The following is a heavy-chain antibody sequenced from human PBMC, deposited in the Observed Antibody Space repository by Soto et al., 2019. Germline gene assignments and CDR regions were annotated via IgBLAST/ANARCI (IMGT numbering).Heavy chain of an antibody. CDR3: ARDFFSAMAAGTFDF. Sequence: ASVKVSCKASGYTFTGYGIIWVRQAPGQGLEWMGWISADNGNTNYAEKFQGRVTMTTDKSTATAFMELRSLTSDDTAMYYCARDFFSAMAAGTFDFWGQGTLVTVSS. CDR1: GYTFTGYG. V-gene: IGHV1-18*04. CDR2: ISADNGNT. J-gene: IGHJ4*02. D-gene: IGHD6-13*01.